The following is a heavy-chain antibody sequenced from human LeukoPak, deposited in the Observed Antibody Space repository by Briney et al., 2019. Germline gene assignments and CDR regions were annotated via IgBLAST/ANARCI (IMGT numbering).Heavy chain of an antibody. CDR1: GFTFSSYA. D-gene: IGHD1-1*01. CDR2: INPNSGGT. V-gene: IGHV1-2*02. CDR3: ARDSLLEFDY. J-gene: IGHJ4*02. Sequence: GGSLRLSCAASGFTFSSYAMHWVRQAPGQGLEWMGWINPNSGGTNYAQKFQGRVTMTRDTSISTAYMELSRLRSDDTAVYYCARDSLLEFDYWGQGTLVTVSS.